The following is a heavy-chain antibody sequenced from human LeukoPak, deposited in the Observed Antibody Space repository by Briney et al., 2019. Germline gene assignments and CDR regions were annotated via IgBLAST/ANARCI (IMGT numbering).Heavy chain of an antibody. CDR1: GFTFSSYA. CDR2: ISGSGDST. CDR3: ARESRENIVIDY. Sequence: GGSLRLSCAASGFTFSSYAMSWVRQAPGKGLEWVSAISGSGDSTYYADSVKGRFTISRDNSKNTLYLQMNSLRAEDTAVYYCARESRENIVIDYWGQGTVVTVSS. V-gene: IGHV3-23*01. D-gene: IGHD2-21*01. J-gene: IGHJ4*02.